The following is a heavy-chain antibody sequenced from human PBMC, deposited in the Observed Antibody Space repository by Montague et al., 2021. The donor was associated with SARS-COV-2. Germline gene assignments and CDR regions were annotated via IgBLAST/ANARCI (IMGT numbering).Heavy chain of an antibody. J-gene: IGHJ4*02. V-gene: IGHV4-4*07. CDR3: ARAVVGANWDSSDY. CDR2: MHNIGST. CDR1: GRSISSYF. Sequence: SETLSLTRSVSGRSISSYFWGWIRQSAGKGLEWIGRMHNIGSTSYNPSLKSRVTMSVDTSKTQISLKLSSVSAADTAVYYCARAVVGANWDSSDYWGQGTLVTVSS. D-gene: IGHD1-7*01.